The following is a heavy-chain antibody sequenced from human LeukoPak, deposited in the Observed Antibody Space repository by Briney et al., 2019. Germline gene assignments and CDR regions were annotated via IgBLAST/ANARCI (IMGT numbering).Heavy chain of an antibody. J-gene: IGHJ4*02. CDR2: ISSRGTTI. Sequence: GGSLRLSRTASGLPSISYEVNWVRQAPGKGLEWISYISSRGTTIYYADSVKGRFTISIDNVENSLYLQMNSLRAEDTAVYYCARVYDTSRYKTPPPDYGGEGTLVTVSS. CDR1: GLPSISYE. V-gene: IGHV3-48*03. CDR3: ARVYDTSRYKTPPPDY. D-gene: IGHD3-22*01.